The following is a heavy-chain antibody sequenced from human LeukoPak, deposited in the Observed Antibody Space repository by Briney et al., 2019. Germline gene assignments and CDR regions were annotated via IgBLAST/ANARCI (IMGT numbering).Heavy chain of an antibody. CDR1: GFTFSIYW. D-gene: IGHD3-10*01. Sequence: PXXSLRLSCEASGFTFSIYWMHWVRQVPGKGLVWVSRINEYGSTTNYADSVKDRFIISRDNAKNTLYLQMNSLRAEDSAVYYCARDVAGSGSRWGQGTLVTVSS. CDR3: ARDVAGSGSR. J-gene: IGHJ4*02. V-gene: IGHV3-74*01. CDR2: INEYGSTT.